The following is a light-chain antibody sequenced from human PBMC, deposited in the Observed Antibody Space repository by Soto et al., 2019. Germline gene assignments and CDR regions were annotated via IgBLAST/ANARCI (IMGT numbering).Light chain of an antibody. V-gene: IGLV2-14*01. Sequence: QSALTQPASVYGSPGQSLTISCTGTSIDVGGYNYVSWYQQHPGKAPKLLIYEVSNRPSGVSNRFSGSKSGNTASLTISGLQAEDETDYYCSSYRSSNTYVFGTGTKVTVL. J-gene: IGLJ1*01. CDR2: EVS. CDR1: SIDVGGYNY. CDR3: SSYRSSNTYV.